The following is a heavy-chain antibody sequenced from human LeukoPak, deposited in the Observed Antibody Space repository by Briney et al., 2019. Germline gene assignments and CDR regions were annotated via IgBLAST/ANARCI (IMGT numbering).Heavy chain of an antibody. CDR3: ARHRSSGWYTWPNYYYYGMDV. V-gene: IGHV5-10-1*01. D-gene: IGHD6-19*01. Sequence: GESLKISCKGSGYIFTSYWISWVRQLPGKGLEWMGRIDPSDSYTNYSPSFQGHVTISADKSISTAYLQWRRLKASDTAMYYCARHRSSGWYTWPNYYYYGMDVWGQGTTVTVSS. CDR2: IDPSDSYT. CDR1: GYIFTSYW. J-gene: IGHJ6*02.